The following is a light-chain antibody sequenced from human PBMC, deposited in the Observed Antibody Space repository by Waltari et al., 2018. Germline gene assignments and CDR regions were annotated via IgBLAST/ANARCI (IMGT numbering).Light chain of an antibody. V-gene: IGKV1-39*01. J-gene: IGKJ1*01. Sequence: DIQMTQSPSSLSASVGDRVTITCRASQSISHYLNWYQQKPLKAPKLLMFAASGLQSGVPSRFSGSGAGTDFTLTINNLQPEDVATYYWQQSYSSPWTFGQGTRVEIK. CDR1: QSISHY. CDR2: AAS. CDR3: QQSYSSPWT.